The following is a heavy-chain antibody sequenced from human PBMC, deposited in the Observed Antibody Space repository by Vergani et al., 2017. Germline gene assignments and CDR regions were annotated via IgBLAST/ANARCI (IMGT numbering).Heavy chain of an antibody. V-gene: IGHV1-69*01. Sequence: QVQLVQSGAEVKKPGSSVKVSCKASGGTFSSYAISWVLPSPVQGLELIVFLIPIFCTANYSQNFQGRVTITADESTSTAYMELSSLRSEDTAVYYCARAGAARPHYYYYYMDGWGKGTTVTVSS. CDR2: LIPIFCTA. CDR3: ARAGAARPHYYYYYMDG. CDR1: GGTFSSYA. J-gene: IGHJ6*03. D-gene: IGHD6-6*01.